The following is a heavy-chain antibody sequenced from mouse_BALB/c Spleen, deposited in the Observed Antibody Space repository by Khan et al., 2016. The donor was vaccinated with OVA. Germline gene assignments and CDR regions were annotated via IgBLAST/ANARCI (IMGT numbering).Heavy chain of an antibody. V-gene: IGHV5-9-3*01. Sequence: EVELVESGGGLVKPGGSLKLSCAASGFTFSNYAMSWVRQTPEKRLKWVATISRGGSYTTFPDSVQGRFTISRDNATHTLSLQLSSLRSDDTAVYYCARELCTTVVATPFAYWGQGTLVTVSA. CDR1: GFTFSNYA. D-gene: IGHD1-1*01. CDR2: ISRGGSYT. CDR3: ARELCTTVVATPFAY. J-gene: IGHJ3*01.